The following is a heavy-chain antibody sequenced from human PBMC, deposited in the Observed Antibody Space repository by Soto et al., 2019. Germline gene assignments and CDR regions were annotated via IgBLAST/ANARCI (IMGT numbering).Heavy chain of an antibody. CDR3: TSGMEAAGSRLQP. CDR2: INSDGRIT. Sequence: EVQLVESGGGLVQPGGSLRLSCAASGFTFSSYWMYWVRQPPGKGLVYVSRINSDGRITSYVDSVKGRFTISRDNAKNTLYLQMNSLRVEDTAVYYCTSGMEAAGSRLQPWGQGTLVIVSS. D-gene: IGHD6-13*01. J-gene: IGHJ1*01. CDR1: GFTFSSYW. V-gene: IGHV3-74*01.